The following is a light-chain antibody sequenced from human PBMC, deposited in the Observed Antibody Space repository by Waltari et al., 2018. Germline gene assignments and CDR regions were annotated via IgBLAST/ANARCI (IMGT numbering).Light chain of an antibody. CDR1: SSDVGGYNY. CDR3: GSFISNTTVI. CDR2: DVI. V-gene: IGLV2-14*03. J-gene: IGLJ2*01. Sequence: QSALTQPASVSGSPGQSITISCAGTSSDVGGYNYVSWYQQHPGQAPKVIIYDVINRPSGVSDRFSGSKSGNSASLTISGLQAEDEADYYCGSFISNTTVIFGGGTRLTVL.